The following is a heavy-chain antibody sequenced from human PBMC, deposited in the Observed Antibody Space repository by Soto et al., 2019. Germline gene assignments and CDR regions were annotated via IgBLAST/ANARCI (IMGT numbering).Heavy chain of an antibody. CDR3: AADRRRDSSGYYPPYYYYYGMDV. D-gene: IGHD3-22*01. CDR1: GFTFTSSA. Sequence: QMQLVQSGPEVKKPGTSVKVSCKASGFTFTSSAVQWVRQARGQRLEWIGWIVVGSGNTNYAQKFQERVTITRDMSTSPXSMTLXXLRSEDTAVYYCAADRRRDSSGYYPPYYYYYGMDVWGQGTTVTVSS. J-gene: IGHJ6*02. CDR2: IVVGSGNT. V-gene: IGHV1-58*01.